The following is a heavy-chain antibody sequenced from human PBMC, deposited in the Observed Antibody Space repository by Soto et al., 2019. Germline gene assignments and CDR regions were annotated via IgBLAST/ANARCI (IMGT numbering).Heavy chain of an antibody. CDR3: ARRSRPIEY. J-gene: IGHJ4*02. V-gene: IGHV3-23*01. Sequence: GGSLRLSCAASGFTFSSYTMTWVRQAPGKGLEWVSTISGSGSSTYYADSVKDRFIISRDNAKNSLYLQMDFLRHEDTAVYYCARRSRPIEYWGRGTLVTVSS. CDR2: ISGSGSST. D-gene: IGHD6-25*01. CDR1: GFTFSSYT.